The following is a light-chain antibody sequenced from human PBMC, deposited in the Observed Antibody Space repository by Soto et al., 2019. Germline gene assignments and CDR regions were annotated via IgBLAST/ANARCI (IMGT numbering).Light chain of an antibody. Sequence: DVQMTQSPSSLSASVGDRVTITCRASHGISNYLAWYQPKPGKFPKLLIYAASTLQSGVPSRFSGSGSGTDFTLTISSLQPEDFAIYYCQKYNSGPLTFGPGTKVDIK. CDR1: HGISNY. V-gene: IGKV1-27*01. CDR2: AAS. J-gene: IGKJ3*01. CDR3: QKYNSGPLT.